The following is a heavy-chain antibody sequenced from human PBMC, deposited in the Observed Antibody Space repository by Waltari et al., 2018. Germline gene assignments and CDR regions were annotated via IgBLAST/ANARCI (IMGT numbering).Heavy chain of an antibody. J-gene: IGHJ2*01. Sequence: QVQLQESGPGLVKPSETLSLTCTVSGYSISRGYSWGWIRPPPRTGLEWVGSMFRRGLTYYNPSLKSRVTISVDTSKNQFSLKLSSVTAADTAVYYCARRYSSNWYSSSWYFDLWGRGTLVTVSS. CDR3: ARRYSSNWYSSSWYFDL. V-gene: IGHV4-38-2*02. CDR1: GYSISRGYS. D-gene: IGHD6-13*01. CDR2: MFRRGLT.